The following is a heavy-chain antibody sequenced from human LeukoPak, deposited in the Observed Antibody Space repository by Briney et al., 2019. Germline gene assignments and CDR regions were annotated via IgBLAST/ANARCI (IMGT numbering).Heavy chain of an antibody. J-gene: IGHJ4*02. Sequence: GGSLRLSCAASGFTVSSNYMSWVRQAPGKGLEWVSAISGSGGSTYYADSVKGRFTISRDNSKNTLYLQMNSLRAEDTAVYYCAKVGYYDFWSGYWPHFDYWGQGTLVTVSS. CDR2: ISGSGGST. CDR1: GFTVSSNY. CDR3: AKVGYYDFWSGYWPHFDY. D-gene: IGHD3-3*01. V-gene: IGHV3-23*01.